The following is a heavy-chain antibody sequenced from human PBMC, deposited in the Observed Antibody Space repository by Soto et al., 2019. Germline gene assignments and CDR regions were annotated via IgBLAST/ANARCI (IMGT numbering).Heavy chain of an antibody. D-gene: IGHD1-26*01. CDR3: ARDKIVGATFFDF. J-gene: IGHJ4*02. V-gene: IGHV3-7*03. CDR1: GFSFSTYW. CDR2: IKQDGSEI. Sequence: GSLRLSCAASGFSFSTYWMSWARQTPGKGLEWVANIKQDGSEIYYLASVKGRFTISRDNAKNSLYLQMNSLRVEDTAMYYCARDKIVGATFFDFWGQGALVTVSS.